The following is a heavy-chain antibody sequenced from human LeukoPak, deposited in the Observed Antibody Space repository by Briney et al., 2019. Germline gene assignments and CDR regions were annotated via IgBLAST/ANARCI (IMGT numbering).Heavy chain of an antibody. J-gene: IGHJ4*02. Sequence: PGGFLRLSCAASGFTFSNYWMSWVRQAPGKGLVWVSRINSDGSSRHYADSVKGRFTISRDNAKNTLHLQMTSLRAEDTAVYYCARGGPDSSDYSSLFDYWGRGILVTVSS. CDR3: ARGGPDSSDYSSLFDY. V-gene: IGHV3-74*01. CDR1: GFTFSNYW. CDR2: INSDGSSR. D-gene: IGHD3-22*01.